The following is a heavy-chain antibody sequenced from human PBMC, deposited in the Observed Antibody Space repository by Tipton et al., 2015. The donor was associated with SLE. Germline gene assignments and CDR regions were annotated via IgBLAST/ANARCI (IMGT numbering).Heavy chain of an antibody. CDR1: GGSISSHY. D-gene: IGHD3-3*01. CDR2: IYYSGST. CDR3: ARRDRYYDFWSIPGYFDY. V-gene: IGHV4-59*11. Sequence: TLSLTCTVSGGSISSHYWSWIRQPPGKGLEWIGYIYYSGSTNYNPSLKSRVTISVDPSKNQFSLKLSSLTAADTAVYYCARRDRYYDFWSIPGYFDYWGQGTLVTVSS. J-gene: IGHJ4*02.